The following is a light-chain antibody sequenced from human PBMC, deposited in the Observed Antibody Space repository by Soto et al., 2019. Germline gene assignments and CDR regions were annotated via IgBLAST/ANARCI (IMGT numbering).Light chain of an antibody. V-gene: IGKV3-20*01. J-gene: IGKJ2*01. CDR2: GAF. CDR1: QSVISNS. CDR3: QQYGSSLPYT. Sequence: EILLTQSPGTLSLSPGERATLSCRASQSVISNSLAWYQQKPGQAPRLLIYGAFHRATGVPDRFSGSGSVTDFTLTISSLESEDVAVYYCQQYGSSLPYTFGQGTKLEIK.